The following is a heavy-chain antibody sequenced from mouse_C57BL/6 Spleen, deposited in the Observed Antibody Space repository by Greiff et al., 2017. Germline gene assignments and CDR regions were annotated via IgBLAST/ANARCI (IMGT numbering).Heavy chain of an antibody. Sequence: QVHVKQPGAELVMPGASVKLSCKASGYTFTSYWMHWVKQRPGQGLEWIGEIDPSDSYTNYNQKFKGKSTLTVDKSSSTAYMQLSSLTSEYSAVYYCARSDSSGYDAMDYWGQGTSGTVSS. CDR2: IDPSDSYT. CDR3: ARSDSSGYDAMDY. CDR1: GYTFTSYW. D-gene: IGHD3-2*02. V-gene: IGHV1-69*01. J-gene: IGHJ4*01.